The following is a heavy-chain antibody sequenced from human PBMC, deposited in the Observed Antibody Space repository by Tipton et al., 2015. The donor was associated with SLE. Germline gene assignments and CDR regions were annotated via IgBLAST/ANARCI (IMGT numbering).Heavy chain of an antibody. CDR2: INHSGST. J-gene: IGHJ3*02. CDR3: ARRTSPYNSSWHDAFDI. CDR1: GGSFSGYY. D-gene: IGHD6-13*01. Sequence: LSCAVYGGSFSGYYWSWIRQPPGKGLEWIGEINHSGSTNYNPSLKSRVTISVDTSKNQFSLKLSSVTSADTAVYYCARRTSPYNSSWHDAFDIWGQGTLVTVSS. V-gene: IGHV4-34*01.